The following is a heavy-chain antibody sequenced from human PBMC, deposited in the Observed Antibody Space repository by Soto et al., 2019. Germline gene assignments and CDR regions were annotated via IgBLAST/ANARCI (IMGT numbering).Heavy chain of an antibody. J-gene: IGHJ5*02. CDR3: ARLYRPIVVVVAATAYNWFDP. D-gene: IGHD2-15*01. Sequence: PGESLKISCKGSGYSFTSYWIGWVRQMPGKGLEWMGIIYPGDSDTRYSPSFQGQVTISADKSISTAYLQWSSLKASDTAMYYCARLYRPIVVVVAATAYNWFDPWGQGTLVTVSS. V-gene: IGHV5-51*01. CDR2: IYPGDSDT. CDR1: GYSFTSYW.